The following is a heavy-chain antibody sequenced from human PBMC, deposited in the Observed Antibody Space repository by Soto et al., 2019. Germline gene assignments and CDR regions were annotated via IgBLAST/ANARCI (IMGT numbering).Heavy chain of an antibody. Sequence: EVQLVDSGGGLVQPGGSLRLSCAASGFSITNTWMHWVRQAPGNGLEWVGRVESKADGGKADDAAPVTGRFTVSRDDSKNTQYLQMNSLKMEDTAVYYCNSYPDFWGGHTPLWGQGTLVTVSS. CDR3: NSYPDFWGGHTPL. CDR2: VESKADGGKA. D-gene: IGHD3-3*01. CDR1: GFSITNTW. J-gene: IGHJ4*02. V-gene: IGHV3-15*07.